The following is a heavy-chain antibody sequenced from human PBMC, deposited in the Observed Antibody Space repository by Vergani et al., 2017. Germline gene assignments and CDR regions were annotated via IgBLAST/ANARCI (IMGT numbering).Heavy chain of an antibody. CDR3: ARSPSSCSGGTCYSFDY. Sequence: QVQLQESGPGLLKPSETLSLTCTVSGYSISSGYYWSWVRQRPGMGLDWIGYIYYSGTTYYNPSLESRLTISLDTSENHLSLKLTSVTAADTAVYYCARSPSSCSGGTCYSFDYWGQGTLVTVSS. CDR2: IYYSGTT. V-gene: IGHV4-31*03. J-gene: IGHJ4*02. CDR1: GYSISSGYY. D-gene: IGHD2-15*01.